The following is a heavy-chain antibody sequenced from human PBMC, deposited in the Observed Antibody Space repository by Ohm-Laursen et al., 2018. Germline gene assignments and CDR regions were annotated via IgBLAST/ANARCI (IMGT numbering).Heavy chain of an antibody. V-gene: IGHV3-74*01. J-gene: IGHJ4*02. CDR2: INEDGSIT. Sequence: SLRLSCAASGFTFSRRWMHWVRQVPGKGLVWVARINEDGSITHYADSVKGRFTISRDNAKNTLYLQVNSLRVEDTAVYFCARVCSGSDCDIQNWGQGVLVTVSS. D-gene: IGHD2-8*02. CDR1: GFTFSRRW. CDR3: ARVCSGSDCDIQN.